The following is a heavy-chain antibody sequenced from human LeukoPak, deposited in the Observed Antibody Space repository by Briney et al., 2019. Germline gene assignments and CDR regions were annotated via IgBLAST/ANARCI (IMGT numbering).Heavy chain of an antibody. CDR1: GYTFTGYY. D-gene: IGHD5-12*01. CDR2: INPNSGGT. CDR3: ARGYGGYGNWFDP. Sequence: GASVKVSCKASGYTFTGYYMHWVRQAPGQGLERMGWINPNSGGTNYAQKFQGRVTMTRDTSISTAYMELSRLRSDDTAVYYCARGYGGYGNWFDPWGQGTLVTVSS. V-gene: IGHV1-2*02. J-gene: IGHJ5*02.